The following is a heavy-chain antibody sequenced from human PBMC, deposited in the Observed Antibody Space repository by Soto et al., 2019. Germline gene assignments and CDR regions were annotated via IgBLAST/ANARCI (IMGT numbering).Heavy chain of an antibody. D-gene: IGHD3-22*01. J-gene: IGHJ4*02. Sequence: PSETLSLTCTVSGGSISSYYWSWIRQPPGKGLEWIGYIYYSGSTNYNPSLKSRVTISVDTSKNQFSLKLSSVTAADTAVYYCARGPSLLPTLSLDYWGQGTLVTVSS. CDR3: ARGPSLLPTLSLDY. CDR2: IYYSGST. V-gene: IGHV4-59*08. CDR1: GGSISSYY.